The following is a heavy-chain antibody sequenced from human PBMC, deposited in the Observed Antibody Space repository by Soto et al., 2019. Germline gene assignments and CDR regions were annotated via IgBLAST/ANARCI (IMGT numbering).Heavy chain of an antibody. CDR3: AGYSSSSVTPLYY. V-gene: IGHV1-18*04. D-gene: IGHD6-6*01. CDR1: GYTFTSYG. Sequence: QVQLVQSGAEVKKPGASVKVSCKASGYTFTSYGISWVRQAPGQGLEWMGWISGYNGNTNYAQKLQGRVTMTTDTSTSTAYIELRSLRSDDTAVYYCAGYSSSSVTPLYYWGQGTLVTVSS. CDR2: ISGYNGNT. J-gene: IGHJ4*02.